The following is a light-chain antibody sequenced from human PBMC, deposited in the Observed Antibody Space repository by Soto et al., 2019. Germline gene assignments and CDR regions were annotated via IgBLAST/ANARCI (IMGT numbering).Light chain of an antibody. CDR1: QSVSSN. CDR3: QQYDDWPPWT. CDR2: GAS. J-gene: IGKJ5*01. Sequence: MTQSPATLSVSTGERATLSCRASQSVSSNLAWYQQKPGQAPRLLIYGASTRATGIPARFSGSGSGTEFTLTISSLQSEDFAVYYCQQYDDWPPWTFGPGTRLEI. V-gene: IGKV3-15*01.